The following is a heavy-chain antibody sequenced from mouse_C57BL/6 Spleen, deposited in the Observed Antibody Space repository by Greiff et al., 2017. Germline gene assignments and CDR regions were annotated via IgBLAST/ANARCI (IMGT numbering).Heavy chain of an antibody. CDR3: ARCYGSSYGFAY. Sequence: QVQLKESGAELMKPGASVKLSCKATGYTFTGYWIEWVKQRPGHGLEWIGESLPGSGSTNYNEKFKGKATLTADTSSNTAYMQLSILSTEASAIYYCARCYGSSYGFAYGGQGTLVTVSA. CDR2: SLPGSGST. J-gene: IGHJ3*01. V-gene: IGHV1-9*01. CDR1: GYTFTGYW. D-gene: IGHD1-1*01.